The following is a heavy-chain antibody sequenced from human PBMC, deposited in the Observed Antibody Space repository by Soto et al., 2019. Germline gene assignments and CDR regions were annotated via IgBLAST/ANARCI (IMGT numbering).Heavy chain of an antibody. Sequence: QEQLVQSGAEVKKPGSSVKVSCKASGGTFSSSGFSWVRQAPGQGLEWVGDILPIFNTANYAQKFQGRVTITADESTSTVYMDLSSLRSDDTAVYYCAGGSHATFGGVTVYYYYGMDVWGQGTTVTVSS. CDR2: ILPIFNTA. V-gene: IGHV1-69*01. D-gene: IGHD3-16*01. CDR3: AGGSHATFGGVTVYYYYGMDV. CDR1: GGTFSSSG. J-gene: IGHJ6*02.